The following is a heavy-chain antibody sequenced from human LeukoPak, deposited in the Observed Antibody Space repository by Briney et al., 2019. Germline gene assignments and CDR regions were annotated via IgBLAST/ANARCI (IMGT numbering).Heavy chain of an antibody. Sequence: PGGSLRLSCAASGFTVSSNYMSWVRQAPGKGLEWVSVIYSGGSTYYADSVKDRFTISRDNSKNTLYLQMNSLRAEDTAVYYCARGPYSGSYGGFDAFDIWGQGTMVTVSS. CDR2: IYSGGST. V-gene: IGHV3-53*01. CDR3: ARGPYSGSYGGFDAFDI. CDR1: GFTVSSNY. D-gene: IGHD1-26*01. J-gene: IGHJ3*02.